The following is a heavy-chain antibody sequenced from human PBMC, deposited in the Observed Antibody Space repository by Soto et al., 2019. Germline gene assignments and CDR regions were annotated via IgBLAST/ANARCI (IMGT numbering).Heavy chain of an antibody. CDR3: ARDLDQLPRGYFDY. J-gene: IGHJ4*02. D-gene: IGHD2-2*01. CDR2: ISSSSSYI. CDR1: GFTFSSYS. V-gene: IGHV3-21*01. Sequence: GGSLRLSCAASGFTFSSYSMNWVRQAPGKGLEWVSSISSSSSYIYYADSVKGRFTISRDNAKNSLYLQMNSLRAEDTAVYYCARDLDQLPRGYFDYWGQGTLVTVSS.